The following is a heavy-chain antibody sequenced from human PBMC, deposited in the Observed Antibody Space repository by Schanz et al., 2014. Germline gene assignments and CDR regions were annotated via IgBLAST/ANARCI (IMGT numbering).Heavy chain of an antibody. CDR3: ARNRGSGGQNWYFDL. J-gene: IGHJ2*01. CDR2: ISSSSSTI. D-gene: IGHD1-26*01. CDR1: GFSFSRYS. Sequence: EVQLVESGGGLVQPGGSLRLSCAASGFSFSRYSMNWVRQAPGKGLEWISYISSSSSTIYHADSVKGRFTISRDNTKISLFLQLNSLRADDTAVYYCARNRGSGGQNWYFDLWGRGTLXTVSS. V-gene: IGHV3-48*04.